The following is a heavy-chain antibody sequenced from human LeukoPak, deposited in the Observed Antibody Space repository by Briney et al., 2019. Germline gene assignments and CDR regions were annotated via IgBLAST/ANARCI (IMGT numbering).Heavy chain of an antibody. J-gene: IGHJ4*02. CDR2: ISGSGGST. CDR1: GFTFGSYG. D-gene: IGHD5-12*01. V-gene: IGHV3-23*01. CDR3: AIYGGYRRPDY. Sequence: GGSLRLSCAASGFTFGSYGMSWVRQAPGKGLEWVSAISGSGGSTFYAESVRGRFTISRDNNKNTLYLQMNSLRAEDTAVYYCAIYGGYRRPDYWGQGTLVTVSS.